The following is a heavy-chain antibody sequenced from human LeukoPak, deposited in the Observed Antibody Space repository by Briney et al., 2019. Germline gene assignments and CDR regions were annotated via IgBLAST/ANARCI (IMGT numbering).Heavy chain of an antibody. Sequence: GGSLRLSCAASGFTVSSNYMSWVRQAPGKGLEWVSVIDRGGSTYYAASVKGRFTTTSDRSENTLSLPMTSLRAEDTAVYYCARGGGAFCGSDCYRNFDFWGQGTLVTVSS. J-gene: IGHJ4*02. D-gene: IGHD2-21*02. V-gene: IGHV3-66*02. CDR2: IDRGGST. CDR3: ARGGGAFCGSDCYRNFDF. CDR1: GFTVSSNY.